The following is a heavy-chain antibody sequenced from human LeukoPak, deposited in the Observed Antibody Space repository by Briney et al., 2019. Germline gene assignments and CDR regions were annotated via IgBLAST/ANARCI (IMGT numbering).Heavy chain of an antibody. CDR3: ARGAIAAAGTRGSSSTTGFDY. V-gene: IGHV3-21*01. CDR1: GFTFNSYS. D-gene: IGHD6-13*01. CDR2: ISISSTYI. Sequence: GGPLRLSCAASGFTFNSYSMTWVRQPPGKGLEWVSSISISSTYIYYADSVKGRFTISRDNAKKSLYLQMNSLRDEDTAVYYCARGAIAAAGTRGSSSTTGFDYWGQGTLVTVSS. J-gene: IGHJ4*02.